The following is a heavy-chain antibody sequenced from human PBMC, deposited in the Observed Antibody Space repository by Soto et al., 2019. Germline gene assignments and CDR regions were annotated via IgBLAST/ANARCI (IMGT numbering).Heavy chain of an antibody. Sequence: QVQQVQSGAEVKKPGSSVKVSCKASGGSFSTYAISWVRHAPGQGLEWMGGVIPILGTTNNAQKFQGRVTITADESTGTAYMERASLRSEDTAMYYGARHAGTYYYTDMDVWGQGTTVTVSS. CDR1: GGSFSTYA. V-gene: IGHV1-69*12. CDR2: VIPILGTT. CDR3: ARHAGTYYYTDMDV. D-gene: IGHD1-1*01. J-gene: IGHJ6*02.